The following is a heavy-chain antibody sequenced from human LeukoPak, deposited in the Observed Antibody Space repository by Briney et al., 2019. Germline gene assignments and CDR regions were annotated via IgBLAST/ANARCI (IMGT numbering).Heavy chain of an antibody. V-gene: IGHV3-11*01. CDR3: ASGEQLQDKPFDY. D-gene: IGHD6-13*01. J-gene: IGHJ4*02. Sequence: GGSLRLSCAASEFTFSDYYMSWIRQAPGKGLEWVSYISSSGSTIYYADSVKGRFTISRDNAKNSLYLQMNSLRAEDTAVYYCASGEQLQDKPFDYWGQGTLVTVSS. CDR1: EFTFSDYY. CDR2: ISSSGSTI.